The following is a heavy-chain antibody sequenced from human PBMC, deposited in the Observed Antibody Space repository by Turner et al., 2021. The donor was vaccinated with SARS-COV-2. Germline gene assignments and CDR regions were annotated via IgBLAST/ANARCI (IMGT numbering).Heavy chain of an antibody. Sequence: QLQLQESGPGLVKPSETLSLTCTDSGGSISSSSYYWGWIRQPPGKGLEWIGNIYYSGSAYYNPSLKSRVTISVDPSKNQFSLKLTSVTAADTAVYYCARLMDTAMDYYGTDVWGQGTTVTVSS. CDR1: GGSISSSSYY. V-gene: IGHV4-39*01. D-gene: IGHD5-18*01. CDR3: ARLMDTAMDYYGTDV. J-gene: IGHJ6*02. CDR2: IYYSGSA.